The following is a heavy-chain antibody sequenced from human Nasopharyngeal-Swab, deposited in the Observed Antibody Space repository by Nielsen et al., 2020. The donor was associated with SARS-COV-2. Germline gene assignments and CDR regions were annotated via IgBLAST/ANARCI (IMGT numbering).Heavy chain of an antibody. J-gene: IGHJ4*02. D-gene: IGHD6-19*01. CDR3: ARLSQWTLSIDY. CDR1: GGSISSSSYY. Sequence: SETLSLTCTVSGGSISSSSYYWGWIRQPPGKGLEWIGSIYYSGSTYSNPSLKSRVTISVDTSKNQFSLKLSSVTAADTAVYYCARLSQWTLSIDYWGQGTLVTVSS. CDR2: IYYSGST. V-gene: IGHV4-39*01.